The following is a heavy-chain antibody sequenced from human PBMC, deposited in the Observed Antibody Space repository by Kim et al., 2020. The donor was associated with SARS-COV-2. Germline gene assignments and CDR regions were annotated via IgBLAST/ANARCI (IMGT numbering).Heavy chain of an antibody. V-gene: IGHV3-15*01. D-gene: IGHD3-22*01. Sequence: GGSLRLSCAASGFTFSNAWMSWVRQAPGKGLEWVGRIKSKTDGGTTDYAAPVKGRFTISRDDSKNTLYLQMNSLKTEDTAVYYCTTKSPQTYYYDSSGYWNAFDSWGQGTMVTVSS. CDR1: GFTFSNAW. CDR3: TTKSPQTYYYDSSGYWNAFDS. J-gene: IGHJ3*02. CDR2: IKSKTDGGTT.